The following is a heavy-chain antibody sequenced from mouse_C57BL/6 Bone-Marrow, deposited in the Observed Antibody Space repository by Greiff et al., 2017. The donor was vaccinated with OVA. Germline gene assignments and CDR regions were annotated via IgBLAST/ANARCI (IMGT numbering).Heavy chain of an antibody. D-gene: IGHD6-1*01. J-gene: IGHJ2*01. CDR1: GYTFTSYG. CDR2: IYPRSGNT. Sequence: VQVVESGAELARPGASVKLSCKASGYTFTSYGISWVKQRTGQGLEWIGEIYPRSGNTYYNEKFKGKATLTADKSSSTAYMELRSLTSEDSAVYFCAKERLALFDYWGQGTTLTVSS. CDR3: AKERLALFDY. V-gene: IGHV1-81*01.